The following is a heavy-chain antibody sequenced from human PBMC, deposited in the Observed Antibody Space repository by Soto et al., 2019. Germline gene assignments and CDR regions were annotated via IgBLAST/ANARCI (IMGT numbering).Heavy chain of an antibody. CDR2: ISGSGGST. J-gene: IGHJ6*02. CDR3: AKDTKSSSLIFDCYYGMDV. D-gene: IGHD6-13*01. Sequence: GGSLRLSCAASGFTFSSYAMSWVRQAPGNGLEWVSAISGSGGSTYYADSVKGRFTISRDNSKNTLYLQMNSLRAEDTAVYYCAKDTKSSSLIFDCYYGMDVWGQGTTVTVSS. V-gene: IGHV3-23*01. CDR1: GFTFSSYA.